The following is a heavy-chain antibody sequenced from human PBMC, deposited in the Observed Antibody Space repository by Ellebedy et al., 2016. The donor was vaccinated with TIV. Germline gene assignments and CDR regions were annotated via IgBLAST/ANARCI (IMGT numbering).Heavy chain of an antibody. CDR1: GGTFSSYA. J-gene: IGHJ6*02. D-gene: IGHD1-1*01. Sequence: ASVKVSCKASGGTFSSYAISWVRQAPGQGLEWMGGIIPIFGTANYAQKFQGRVTITADESTSTAYMELSSLRSEDTAVYYCARVLPDVTTNYYYYGMDVWGQGTTVTVSS. V-gene: IGHV1-69*13. CDR2: IIPIFGTA. CDR3: ARVLPDVTTNYYYYGMDV.